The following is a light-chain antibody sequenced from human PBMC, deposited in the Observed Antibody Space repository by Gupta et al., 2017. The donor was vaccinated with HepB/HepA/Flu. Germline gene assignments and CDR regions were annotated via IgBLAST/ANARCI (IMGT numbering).Light chain of an antibody. V-gene: IGKV1-5*03. CDR1: QNINCL. Sequence: DIQMTQSPSTLSASVGDSVTITCRASQNINCLLAWFQQKPGRAPKLLMYGASTLERGVPSRFSDSGSGTQFTLTISSLQSDDIATYYCQEYSGSSWTFGQGTKVEI. CDR3: QEYSGSSWT. J-gene: IGKJ1*01. CDR2: GAS.